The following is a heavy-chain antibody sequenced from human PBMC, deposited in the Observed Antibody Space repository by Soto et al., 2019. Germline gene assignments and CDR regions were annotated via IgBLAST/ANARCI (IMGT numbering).Heavy chain of an antibody. J-gene: IGHJ5*02. D-gene: IGHD6-6*01. CDR1: GFTFSSYS. CDR2: ISSSSSYI. V-gene: IGHV3-21*01. Sequence: GSLRLSCAASGFTFSSYSMNWVRQAPGKGLEWASSISSSSSYIYYADSVKGRFTISRDNAKNSLYLQMNSLRAEDTAVYYCARDSSSMAFDPWGQGTLVTVSS. CDR3: ARDSSSMAFDP.